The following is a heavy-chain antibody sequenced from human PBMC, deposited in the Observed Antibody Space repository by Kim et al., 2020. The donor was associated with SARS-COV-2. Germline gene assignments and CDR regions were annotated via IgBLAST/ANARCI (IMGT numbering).Heavy chain of an antibody. CDR1: GGSISSYY. V-gene: IGHV4-59*13. Sequence: SETLSLTCTVSGGSISSYYWSWIRQPPGKGLEWIGYIYYSGSTNYNPSLKSRVPISVDTSKNQFSLKLSSVTAADTAVYSCASSYYYDSSGYSNWFDPWGQGTLVTVSS. CDR3: ASSYYYDSSGYSNWFDP. J-gene: IGHJ5*02. D-gene: IGHD3-22*01. CDR2: IYYSGST.